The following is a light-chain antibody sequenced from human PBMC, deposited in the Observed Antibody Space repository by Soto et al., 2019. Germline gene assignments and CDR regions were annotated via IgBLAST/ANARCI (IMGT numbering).Light chain of an antibody. V-gene: IGLV1-44*01. CDR2: SND. CDR3: EAWDDSRYGAV. CDR1: SSNIGTNT. Sequence: QSVLTQPPSASGTPGQGVTISCSGSSSNIGTNTVNWYKQLPGTAPKLLIYSNDLRASGVPDRFSGSKSGTSASLAISGLQSEDEADYYCEAWDDSRYGAVFGGGTKVTVL. J-gene: IGLJ2*01.